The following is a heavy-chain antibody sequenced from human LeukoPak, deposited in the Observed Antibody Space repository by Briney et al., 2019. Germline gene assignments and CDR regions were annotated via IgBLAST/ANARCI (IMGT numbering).Heavy chain of an antibody. CDR2: SYVGGSPA. CDR3: AKDLTYDGGRWEFDA. D-gene: IGHD5-24*01. CDR1: GFNFGGFA. Sequence: GGSLRLSCSVSGFNFGGFAMSWVRQAPGRGLEWVSGSYVGGSPAEYPDSVRGRFTVSRDDSKNTLYLEMNSLGVEDTAVYYCAKDLTYDGGRWEFDAWGQGTLVTVSS. V-gene: IGHV3-23*03. J-gene: IGHJ5*02.